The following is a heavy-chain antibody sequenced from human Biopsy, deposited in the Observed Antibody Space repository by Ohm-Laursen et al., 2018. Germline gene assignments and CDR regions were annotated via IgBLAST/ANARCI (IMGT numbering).Heavy chain of an antibody. CDR3: AKDLSVYYYYGIDV. V-gene: IGHV3-30*19. J-gene: IGHJ6*02. CDR1: GFTFRTYG. CDR2: ISYDQITK. Sequence: SLRLSCAASGFTFRTYGMHWVRLAPGKGLEWVAVISYDQITKHYADSVRGRFTISRDNSKNMLYLQVNSLRAEDTAVYYCAKDLSVYYYYGIDVWGQGTTVTVSS. D-gene: IGHD5/OR15-5a*01.